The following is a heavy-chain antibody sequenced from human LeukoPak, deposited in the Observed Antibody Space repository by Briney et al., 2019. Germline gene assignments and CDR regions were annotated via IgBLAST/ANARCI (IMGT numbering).Heavy chain of an antibody. V-gene: IGHV1-8*01. J-gene: IGHJ4*01. Sequence: ASVKVSCKASGYTFTSYDINWVRQATGQGLEWMGWMNPNSGNTGYAQKFQGRFTISRDNSKSTLYLQMTSLRAEDTAVYYCARAQRPFEAPTGTVVMGFDYWGHGTLVTVSS. CDR2: MNPNSGNT. CDR3: ARAQRPFEAPTGTVVMGFDY. CDR1: GYTFTSYD. D-gene: IGHD6-13*01.